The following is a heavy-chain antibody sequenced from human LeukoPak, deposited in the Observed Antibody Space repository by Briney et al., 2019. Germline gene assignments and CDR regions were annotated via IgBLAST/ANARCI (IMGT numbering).Heavy chain of an antibody. CDR1: GFAFSSYW. D-gene: IGHD5-18*01. CDR3: ARDPPYYSYGYHYYMDV. V-gene: IGHV3-7*01. J-gene: IGHJ6*03. Sequence: GGSLRLSCAASGFAFSSYWMSWVRQAPGKGLEWVANIKQDGSEKYYVDSVKGRFTISRDNAKNSLYLQMNSLRAEDTAVYYCARDPPYYSYGYHYYMDVWGKGTTVTVSS. CDR2: IKQDGSEK.